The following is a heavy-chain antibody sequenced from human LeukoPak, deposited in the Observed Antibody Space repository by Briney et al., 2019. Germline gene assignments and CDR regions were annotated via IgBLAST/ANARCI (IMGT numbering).Heavy chain of an antibody. CDR2: ISSSSSYI. V-gene: IGHV3-21*01. CDR3: ARDYYDSSGYYFFY. CDR1: GFTFSSYS. D-gene: IGHD3-22*01. J-gene: IGHJ4*02. Sequence: GGSLRLSCAASGFTFSSYSMTWVRQAPGKGLEWVSSISSSSSYIYYADSVKGRFTISRDNAKNSLYLQMNSLRAEGTAVYYCARDYYDSSGYYFFYWGQGTLVTVSS.